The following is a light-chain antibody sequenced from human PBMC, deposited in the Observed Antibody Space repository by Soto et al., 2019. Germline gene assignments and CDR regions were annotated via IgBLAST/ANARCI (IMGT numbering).Light chain of an antibody. V-gene: IGLV1-40*01. Sequence: QSVLTQPPSVSGAPGQRVTISCTGSSSNIGAGYDVDWYQQLPGTAPKLLIYGNSNRPSGVPDRFSGSKSGTSASLAITGLQAEDAADYYCQSYDSSLSGSVFGRGTKLTVL. CDR2: GNS. CDR1: SSNIGAGYD. CDR3: QSYDSSLSGSV. J-gene: IGLJ2*01.